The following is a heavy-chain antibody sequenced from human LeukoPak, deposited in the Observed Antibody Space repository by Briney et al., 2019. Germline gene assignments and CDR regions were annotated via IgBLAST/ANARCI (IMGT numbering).Heavy chain of an antibody. Sequence: GGSLRLSCAASGFTFRSYSMNWVRQAPGKGLEWVSSISSSSSYIYYADSVKGRFTISRDNAKNSLYLQMNSLRAEDTAVYYCASSGYSSGWYNHNWGQGTLVTVSS. V-gene: IGHV3-21*01. CDR1: GFTFRSYS. CDR3: ASSGYSSGWYNHN. CDR2: ISSSSSYI. J-gene: IGHJ4*02. D-gene: IGHD6-19*01.